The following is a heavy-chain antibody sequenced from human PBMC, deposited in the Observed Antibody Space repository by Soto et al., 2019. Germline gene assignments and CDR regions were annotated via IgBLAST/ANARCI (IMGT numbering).Heavy chain of an antibody. CDR2: INPNSGGT. D-gene: IGHD1-26*01. CDR1: GYTFTGYY. Sequence: GASVKVSCKASGYTFTGYYMHWMRQAPGQGLEWMGWINPNSGGTNYAQKFQGRVTMTRDTSISTAYMELSRLRSDDTAVYYCAGGSSIHYYYYGMDVWGQGTTVTVSS. CDR3: AGGSSIHYYYYGMDV. J-gene: IGHJ6*02. V-gene: IGHV1-2*02.